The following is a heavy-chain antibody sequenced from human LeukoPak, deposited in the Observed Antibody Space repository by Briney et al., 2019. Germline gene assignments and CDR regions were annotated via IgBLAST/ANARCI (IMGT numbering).Heavy chain of an antibody. CDR3: ARVRYSYGYIEAFDI. CDR1: GFTVSNSF. D-gene: IGHD5-18*01. V-gene: IGHV3-53*05. CDR2: IYSGGTT. J-gene: IGHJ3*02. Sequence: GGSLRLSCAASGFTVSNSFMSWVRQAPGKGLEWVSVIYSGGTTYYADSVKGRFTISRDNSKNTLYLQMNSLRAEDTAVYYCARVRYSYGYIEAFDIWGQGTMVTVSS.